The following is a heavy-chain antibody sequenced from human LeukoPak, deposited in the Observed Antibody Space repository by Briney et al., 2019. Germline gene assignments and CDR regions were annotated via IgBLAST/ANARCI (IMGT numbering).Heavy chain of an antibody. CDR3: AKDDYSDYSPDY. J-gene: IGHJ4*02. CDR1: GFTFSSYA. Sequence: PGGSLRLSCAASGFTFSSYAMSWVRQAPGKSLEWVSVISGSGGTTYYADSVKGRFTISRDKSKNTLYLQMNSLRADDTAVYYCAKDDYSDYSPDYWGQGTLVTVSS. V-gene: IGHV3-23*01. CDR2: ISGSGGTT. D-gene: IGHD4-11*01.